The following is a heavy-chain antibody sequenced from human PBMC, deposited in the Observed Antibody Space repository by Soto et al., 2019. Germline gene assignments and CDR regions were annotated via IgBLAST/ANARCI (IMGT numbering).Heavy chain of an antibody. J-gene: IGHJ6*02. CDR1: GFTFNNYG. Sequence: EVQLVESGGGLVKPGGSLRLSCAASGFTFNNYGMNWVRQAPGKGLEWVSSISCSSSYIYYADSVKGRFTISRDNAKNSVYLQMNSLRAEDTAVYYCARVVDYCDPYYYYGMDVWGQGTTVTVSS. V-gene: IGHV3-21*01. D-gene: IGHD3-22*01. CDR2: ISCSSSYI. CDR3: ARVVDYCDPYYYYGMDV.